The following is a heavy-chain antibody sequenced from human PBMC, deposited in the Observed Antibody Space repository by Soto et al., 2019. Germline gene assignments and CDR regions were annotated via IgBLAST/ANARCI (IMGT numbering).Heavy chain of an antibody. CDR2: IYHSGST. J-gene: IGHJ6*02. D-gene: IGHD2-15*01. V-gene: IGHV4-30-2*01. CDR3: AREVRYYSYCSGGSCYGYYYYGMDV. CDR1: GGSISCGGYS. Sequence: SETLYLTCAVSGGSISCGGYSWRWIRQQPGKGLERIGYIYHSGSTYYNPSLKSRVTISVDRSKNQFSLKLSSVTAADTAVYYCAREVRYYSYCSGGSCYGYYYYGMDVWGQGTTVTVS.